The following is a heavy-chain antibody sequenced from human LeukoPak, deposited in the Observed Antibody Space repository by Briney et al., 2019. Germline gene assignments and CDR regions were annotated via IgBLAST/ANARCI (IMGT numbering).Heavy chain of an antibody. Sequence: PGRSLRLSCAASGFTFSSYAMHWVRQAPGKGLEWVAVISYDGSNKYYADSVKGRFTISRDNSKNTLYLQMNSLRAEDTAVYYCARDSTHFWSGYYGYWGQGTLVTVSS. J-gene: IGHJ4*02. CDR2: ISYDGSNK. D-gene: IGHD3-3*01. CDR1: GFTFSSYA. CDR3: ARDSTHFWSGYYGY. V-gene: IGHV3-30*04.